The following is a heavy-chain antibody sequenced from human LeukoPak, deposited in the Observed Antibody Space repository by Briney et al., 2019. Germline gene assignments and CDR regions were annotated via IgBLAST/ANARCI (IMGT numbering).Heavy chain of an antibody. CDR3: ARWLRLVRGGYNWFDP. Sequence: ASVKVSCKASGGTFSSYAISWVRQAPGQGLEWMGGIIPIFGTATYAQKFQGRVTITADESTSTAYMELSSLRSEDTAVYYCARWLRLVRGGYNWFDPWGQGTLVTVSS. D-gene: IGHD5-12*01. CDR2: IIPIFGTA. CDR1: GGTFSSYA. J-gene: IGHJ5*02. V-gene: IGHV1-69*01.